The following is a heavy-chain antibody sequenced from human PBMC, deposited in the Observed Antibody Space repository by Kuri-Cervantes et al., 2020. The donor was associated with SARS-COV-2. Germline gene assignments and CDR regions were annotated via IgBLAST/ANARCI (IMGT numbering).Heavy chain of an antibody. J-gene: IGHJ6*02. V-gene: IGHV3-66*01. CDR1: GFNFSTYV. CDR2: IYSGGST. D-gene: IGHD4-11*01. CDR3: ASLDVTIYYYYGMDV. Sequence: GESLKISCEASGFNFSTYVMNWVRQAPGEGLEWVSVIYSGGSTYYADSVKGRFTISRHNSKNTLYLQMNSLRAEDTAVYYCASLDVTIYYYYGMDVWGQGTTVTVSS.